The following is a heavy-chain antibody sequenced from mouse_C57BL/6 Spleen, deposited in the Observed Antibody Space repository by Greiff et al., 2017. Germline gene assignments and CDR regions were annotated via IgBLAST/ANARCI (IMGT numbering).Heavy chain of an antibody. Sequence: EVKLMESGGGLVKPGGSLKLSCAASGFTFSDYGMHWVRQAPEKGLAWVAYISSGSSTINYADTVKGRFTISRDNAKNTLFLQMTSLGSEDTAMYYCARPPELGRDYFGYWGQGATLTVSS. CDR2: ISSGSSTI. CDR1: GFTFSDYG. V-gene: IGHV5-17*01. CDR3: ARPPELGRDYFGY. D-gene: IGHD4-1*01. J-gene: IGHJ2*01.